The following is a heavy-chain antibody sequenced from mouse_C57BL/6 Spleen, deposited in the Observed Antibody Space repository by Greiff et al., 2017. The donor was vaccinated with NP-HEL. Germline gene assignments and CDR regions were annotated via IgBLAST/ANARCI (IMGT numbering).Heavy chain of an antibody. Sequence: EVKLQESGPGLVKPSQSLSLTCSVTGYSITSGYYWNWIRQFPGNKLEWMGYISYDGSNNYNPSLKNRISITRDTSKNQFFLKLNSVTTEDTATYYCAREVTVVEGYWYFDVGGTGTTVTVSS. CDR3: AREVTVVEGYWYFDV. V-gene: IGHV3-6*01. J-gene: IGHJ1*03. CDR1: GYSITSGYY. CDR2: ISYDGSN. D-gene: IGHD1-1*01.